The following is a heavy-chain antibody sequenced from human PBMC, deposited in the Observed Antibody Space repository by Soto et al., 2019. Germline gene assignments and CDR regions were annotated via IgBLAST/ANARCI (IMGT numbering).Heavy chain of an antibody. Sequence: QVQLVESGGGVVQPGRSLRLSCAASGFPFSSYGMHWVREAPGNGLEWVAVISYDGSNKYYADSVKGRFTISRDNSASTLYLQMNSLRPEDTALYYCVGGQYYFDYWGQGTLVTFSP. CDR2: ISYDGSNK. D-gene: IGHD3-10*01. J-gene: IGHJ4*02. CDR3: VGGQYYFDY. CDR1: GFPFSSYG. V-gene: IGHV3-30*03.